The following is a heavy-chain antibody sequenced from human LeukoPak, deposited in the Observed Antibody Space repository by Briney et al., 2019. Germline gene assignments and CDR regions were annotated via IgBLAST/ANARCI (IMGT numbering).Heavy chain of an antibody. V-gene: IGHV1-8*01. CDR2: MNPNSSNT. J-gene: IGHJ4*02. D-gene: IGHD2-2*02. CDR3: ARGKLGYCSSTSCYTAN. CDR1: GYTFTSYD. Sequence: ASVKVSCEASGYTFTSYDINWVRQATGQGLEWMGWMNPNSSNTGYAQKFQGRVTMTRNTSISTAYMELSSLRSEDTAVYYCARGKLGYCSSTSCYTANWGQGTLVTVSS.